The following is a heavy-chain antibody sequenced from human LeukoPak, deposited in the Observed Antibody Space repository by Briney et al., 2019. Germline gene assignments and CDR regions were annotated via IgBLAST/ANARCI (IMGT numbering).Heavy chain of an antibody. D-gene: IGHD1/OR15-1a*01. Sequence: PGGSLRLSCAASGFTFSSYGMHWVREAPGKGLEWVAVIWYDESNKYYADSVKGRFTISRDNSKDTLYLQMNSLRAEDTAVYYCTRGTLDYWGQGTLVTVSS. CDR3: TRGTLDY. CDR1: GFTFSSYG. CDR2: IWYDESNK. J-gene: IGHJ4*02. V-gene: IGHV3-33*01.